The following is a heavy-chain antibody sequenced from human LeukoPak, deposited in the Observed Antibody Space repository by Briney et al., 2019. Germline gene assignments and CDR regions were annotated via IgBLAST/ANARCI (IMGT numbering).Heavy chain of an antibody. J-gene: IGHJ4*02. CDR1: GDSFSRHT. CDR2: ISSSGSPV. D-gene: IGHD6-13*01. V-gene: IGHV3-48*01. Sequence: PGGSLTLSCAGSGDSFSRHTMNWVRRAPGKGLEWIAYISSSGSPVYYADSVKGRFTISRDNARYSLYLHMNSLRAEDTAVYYCAREYDSRARFDSWGQGTLASVSS. CDR3: AREYDSRARFDS.